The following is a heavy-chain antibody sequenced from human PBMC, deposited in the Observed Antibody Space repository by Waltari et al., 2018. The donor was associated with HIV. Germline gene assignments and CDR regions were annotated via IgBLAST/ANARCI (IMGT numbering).Heavy chain of an antibody. J-gene: IGHJ4*02. V-gene: IGHV3-21*02. Sequence: VRLMESGGGLVEPGGSLKISCAASGFPFSCYTMNWIRHIPGKGLEWLASISRDNRESYYIDSIKGRFTISRDNAANSVFLHMDRLRVDDTAQYFCVRDDPGYEPIDYWGRGTRVTVSS. CDR3: VRDDPGYEPIDY. CDR2: ISRDNRES. CDR1: GFPFSCYT. D-gene: IGHD2-2*01.